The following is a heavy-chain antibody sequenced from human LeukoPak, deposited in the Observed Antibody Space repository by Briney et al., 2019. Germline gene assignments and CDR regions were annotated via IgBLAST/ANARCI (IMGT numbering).Heavy chain of an antibody. V-gene: IGHV3-23*01. CDR2: ISGSAGST. D-gene: IGHD3-22*01. J-gene: IGHJ6*02. CDR3: AKAYSSYFYGMDV. CDR1: GFTFSNFA. Sequence: GGSLRLSCAASGFTFSNFAMSWVRQAPGKGLEWVSGISGSAGSTYYADSVKGRFTISRDNSKNTLYLQMNSLRAVDTAVYYCAKAYSSYFYGMDVWGQGTTVTVSS.